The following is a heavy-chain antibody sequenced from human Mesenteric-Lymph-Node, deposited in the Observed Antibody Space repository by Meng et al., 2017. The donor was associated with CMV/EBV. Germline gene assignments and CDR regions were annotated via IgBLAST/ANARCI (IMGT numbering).Heavy chain of an antibody. V-gene: IGHV1-46*01. J-gene: IGHJ4*02. CDR2: IDPSGGGT. Sequence: ASVKVSCKASGYTFTNYYMHWVRQAPGQGLEWMGMIDPSGGGTDYAQKFQGRVTMTRDTSTSTVYMELSSLRSDDTAVYYCARSIAAVNTWIDYWGQGTLVTVSS. CDR1: GYTFTNYY. D-gene: IGHD6-13*01. CDR3: ARSIAAVNTWIDY.